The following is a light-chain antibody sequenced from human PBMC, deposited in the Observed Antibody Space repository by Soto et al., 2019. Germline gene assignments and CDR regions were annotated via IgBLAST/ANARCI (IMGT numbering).Light chain of an antibody. Sequence: DIPLTQSPSSLSASLAARVTITCRASQSTRRSLNWYQQKPGKAPKLLIYAASSLQSGVPSRFSGSGSGTDFTLTISCLQSEDFATYYCQQYYSFPWTFGQGTKVDIK. CDR1: QSTRRS. J-gene: IGKJ1*01. V-gene: IGKV1-39*01. CDR3: QQYYSFPWT. CDR2: AAS.